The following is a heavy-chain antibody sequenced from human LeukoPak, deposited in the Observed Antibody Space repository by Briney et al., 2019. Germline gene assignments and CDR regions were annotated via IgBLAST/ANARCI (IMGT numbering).Heavy chain of an antibody. Sequence: GGSLRLSCEAPGFTFSNYAMSWVRQAPGKGLEWVSAISGSGGSTYYADSVKGRFTISRDNSKNTLYLQMNSLRAEDTAVYYCAKKNSSSWFDYWGQGTLVTVSS. CDR2: ISGSGGST. J-gene: IGHJ4*02. CDR3: AKKNSSSWFDY. D-gene: IGHD6-13*01. V-gene: IGHV3-23*01. CDR1: GFTFSNYA.